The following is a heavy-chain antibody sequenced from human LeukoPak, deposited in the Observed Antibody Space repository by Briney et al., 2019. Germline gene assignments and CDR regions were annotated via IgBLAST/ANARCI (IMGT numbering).Heavy chain of an antibody. D-gene: IGHD6-19*01. J-gene: IGHJ5*02. CDR1: GGSISSYY. Sequence: SETLSLACTVSGGSISSYYWSWIRQPAGKGLEWIGRIYTSGSTNYNPSLKSRVTMSVDTSKNQFSLKLSSVTAADTAVYYCARERSSGWDDNWFDPWGQGTLVTVSS. V-gene: IGHV4-4*07. CDR2: IYTSGST. CDR3: ARERSSGWDDNWFDP.